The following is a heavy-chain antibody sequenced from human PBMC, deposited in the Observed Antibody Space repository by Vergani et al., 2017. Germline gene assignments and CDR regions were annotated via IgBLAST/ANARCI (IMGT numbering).Heavy chain of an antibody. Sequence: QVQLVQSGAEVKKPGASVKVSCKASGYTFTGYYMHWVRQAPGQGLEWMGWINPNSGGTNYAQKFQGRVTMTRDTSISPAYMELSRLRSDDTAVYYCARDVWDCSGISCFLRAGEFYYMDVWGQGTTVTVSS. CDR1: GYTFTGYY. CDR2: INPNSGGT. D-gene: IGHD3-16*01. CDR3: ARDVWDCSGISCFLRAGEFYYMDV. V-gene: IGHV1-2*02. J-gene: IGHJ6*03.